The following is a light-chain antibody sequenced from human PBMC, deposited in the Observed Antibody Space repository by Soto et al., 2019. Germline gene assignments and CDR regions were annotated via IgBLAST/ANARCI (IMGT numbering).Light chain of an antibody. CDR1: QRVASTY. J-gene: IGKJ5*01. CDR2: GAS. CDR3: QQYAGSPT. V-gene: IGKV3-20*01. Sequence: EIVLTQSPGTLSLSPGERATLSCWASQRVASTYLGWYQQKPGQPPRLLIYGASSRATGIPDRFSGSGSGTDFTITISRLEPEDFALYYCQQYAGSPTFGQGTRLEIK.